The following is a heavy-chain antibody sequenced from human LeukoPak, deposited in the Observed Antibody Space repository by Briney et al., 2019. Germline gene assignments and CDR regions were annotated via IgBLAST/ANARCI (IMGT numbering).Heavy chain of an antibody. J-gene: IGHJ4*02. CDR1: GFTFSSYA. CDR3: AKGRIMITFGGPDY. Sequence: GGSLRLSCAASGFTFSSYAVSWVRQAPGKGLEWVSAISGSGGSTYYADSVKGRFTISRDNSKNTLYLQMNSLRAEDTAVYYCAKGRIMITFGGPDYWGQGTLVTVSS. D-gene: IGHD3-16*01. CDR2: ISGSGGST. V-gene: IGHV3-23*01.